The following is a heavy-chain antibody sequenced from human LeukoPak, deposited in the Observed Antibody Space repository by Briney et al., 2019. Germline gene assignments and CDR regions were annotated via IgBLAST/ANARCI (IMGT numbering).Heavy chain of an antibody. V-gene: IGHV4-61*01. CDR3: AREYSGYDDDAFDI. CDR1: GGSVSSGSYY. J-gene: IGHJ3*02. D-gene: IGHD5-12*01. CDR2: IYYSGST. Sequence: SETLSLTCTVSGGSVSSGSYYWSWVRQPPGKGLEWIGYIYYSGSTNYNPSLKSRVTISVDTSKNQFSLKLSSVTAADKAVYYCAREYSGYDDDAFDIWGQGTMVTVSS.